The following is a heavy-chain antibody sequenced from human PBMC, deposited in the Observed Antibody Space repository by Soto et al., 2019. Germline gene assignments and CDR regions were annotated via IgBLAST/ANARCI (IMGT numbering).Heavy chain of an antibody. CDR3: AREKGGLFPAYFDY. V-gene: IGHV4-31*03. CDR1: GGSISSGGYY. Sequence: SETLSLTCTVSGGSISSGGYYWSWIRQHPGKGLEWIGYIYYSESTYYNPSLKSRVTISVDTSKNQFSLKLSSVTAADTAVYYCAREKGGLFPAYFDYWGQGTLVTVSS. J-gene: IGHJ4*02. D-gene: IGHD3-10*01. CDR2: IYYSEST.